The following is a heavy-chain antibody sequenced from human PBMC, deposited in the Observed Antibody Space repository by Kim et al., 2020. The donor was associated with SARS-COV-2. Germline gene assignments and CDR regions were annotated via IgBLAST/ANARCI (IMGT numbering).Heavy chain of an antibody. Sequence: SETLSLTCAVYGGSLSGYYCTWIRQSPGKGLEWIGEITHNGTINYNSSLKSRAIIKVDTSKNQFSLKVNSVTAADTAVYYCARGPRYCGGGSCRESDYWGQGTLVTVSS. D-gene: IGHD2-15*01. CDR2: ITHNGTI. CDR3: ARGPRYCGGGSCRESDY. CDR1: GGSLSGYY. J-gene: IGHJ4*02. V-gene: IGHV4-34*01.